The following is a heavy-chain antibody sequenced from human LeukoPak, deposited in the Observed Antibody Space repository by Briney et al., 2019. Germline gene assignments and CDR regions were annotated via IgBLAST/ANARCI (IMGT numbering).Heavy chain of an antibody. V-gene: IGHV3-66*01. D-gene: IGHD3-9*01. CDR2: IYSGGTT. CDR3: VRDHFYDCSGYYDY. CDR1: GFTVATNY. J-gene: IGHJ4*02. Sequence: GGSLRLSYAVSGFTVATNYMSWVRQAPGKGLEWVSVIYSGGTTNYADSVRARFTISRDSSANTLYLQMDNLRVEDTAVYYCVRDHFYDCSGYYDYWGQGTLVTVSS.